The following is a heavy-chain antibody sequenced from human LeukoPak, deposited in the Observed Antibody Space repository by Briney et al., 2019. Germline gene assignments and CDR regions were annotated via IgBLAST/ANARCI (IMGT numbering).Heavy chain of an antibody. J-gene: IGHJ4*02. CDR1: GFTFSSYW. CDR2: INSDGSST. CDR3: ARGDGYINYFDY. Sequence: GSLRLSCAASGFTFSSYWMHWVRQAPGKGLVWVSRINSDGSSTSYADSVKGRFTISRGNAKNTLYLQMNSLRAEDTAVYYCARGDGYINYFDYWGQGTLVTVSS. V-gene: IGHV3-74*01. D-gene: IGHD5-24*01.